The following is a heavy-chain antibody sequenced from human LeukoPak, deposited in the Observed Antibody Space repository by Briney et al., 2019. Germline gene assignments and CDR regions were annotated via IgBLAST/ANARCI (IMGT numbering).Heavy chain of an antibody. V-gene: IGHV3-48*03. CDR1: GFTFSSYE. J-gene: IGHJ4*02. CDR2: ITSSGSNI. CDR3: ARDQWLDY. D-gene: IGHD6-19*01. Sequence: GGSLRLSCAASGFTFSSYEMNWVRQAPGKGLEWISYITSSGSNIYYADSVKGRFTFSRDNAKNSLYLQMNSLRAEDTAVYYCARDQWLDYWGQGTLVTVSS.